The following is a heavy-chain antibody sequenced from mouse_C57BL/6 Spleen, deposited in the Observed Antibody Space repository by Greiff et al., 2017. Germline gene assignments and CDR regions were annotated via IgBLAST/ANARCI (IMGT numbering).Heavy chain of an antibody. CDR1: GYAFTNYL. V-gene: IGHV1-54*01. CDR2: INPGSGGT. CDR3: AREKYYGSSYYFDY. D-gene: IGHD1-1*01. Sequence: QVQLQQSGAELVRPGTSVKVSCKASGYAFTNYLIEWVKQRPGQGLEWIGVINPGSGGTNYNEKFKGKATLTADKSSSTAYMQLSSLTSEDSAVYFCAREKYYGSSYYFDYGGQGTTLTVSS. J-gene: IGHJ2*01.